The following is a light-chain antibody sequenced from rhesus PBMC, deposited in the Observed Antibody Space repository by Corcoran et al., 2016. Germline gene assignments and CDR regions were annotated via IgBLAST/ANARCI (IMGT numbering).Light chain of an antibody. Sequence: DIQMTQSPSSLSASVGDTVTITCQASQSISSWLAWYQQKPGKAPKLLTYTASSLQSGVPSKFSCSGSGTDFTLAISSLQSEDFAPYYCQQYSSSPFTFGPETKLDIK. J-gene: IGKJ3*01. CDR3: QQYSSSPFT. CDR2: TAS. V-gene: IGKV1-22*01. CDR1: QSISSW.